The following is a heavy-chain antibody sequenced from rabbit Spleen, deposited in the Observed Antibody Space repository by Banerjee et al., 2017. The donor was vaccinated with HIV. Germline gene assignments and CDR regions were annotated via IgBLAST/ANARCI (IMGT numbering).Heavy chain of an antibody. CDR2: IYAGSSGST. CDR1: GFSFSNIYY. J-gene: IGHJ4*01. Sequence: QEQLEESGGDLVKPGASLTLTCTASGFSFSNIYYMCWVRQAPGKGLEWIACIYAGSSGSTYYASWAKGRFTISKTSSTTVTLQMTSLTAADTATYFCARDAGTYDYIDVYFNLWGPGTLVTVS. CDR3: ARDAGTYDYIDVYFNL. D-gene: IGHD4-2*01. V-gene: IGHV1S45*01.